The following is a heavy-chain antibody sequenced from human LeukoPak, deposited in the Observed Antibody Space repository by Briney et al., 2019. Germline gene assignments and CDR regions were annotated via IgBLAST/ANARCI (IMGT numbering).Heavy chain of an antibody. Sequence: PGGSLRLSCAASGFTFRDYAMTWVRQAPGKGPEWVSTLSAGGNRTYYADSVKGRFIITRDNSKNTLYLQMNSLRAEDTAVYYCAKVLSKIYIYGPFDYWGQGSLVTVSS. CDR2: LSAGGNRT. CDR1: GFTFRDYA. D-gene: IGHD3-10*01. J-gene: IGHJ4*02. V-gene: IGHV3-23*01. CDR3: AKVLSKIYIYGPFDY.